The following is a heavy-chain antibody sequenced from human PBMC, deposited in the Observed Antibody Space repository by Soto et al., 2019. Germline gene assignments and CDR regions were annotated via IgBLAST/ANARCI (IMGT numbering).Heavy chain of an antibody. J-gene: IGHJ4*02. CDR3: ARALLSPTYSSGLYDS. CDR1: GFRFNIYS. V-gene: IGHV3-21*01. Sequence: LRLSCAASGFRFNIYSMNWVRQTPGKGLEWVSSIDSGSRFLFYADSVKGRFTVSRDNAKNSLYLQMNSLRAEDTAVYFCARALLSPTYSSGLYDSWGQGTLVTVSS. CDR2: IDSGSRFL. D-gene: IGHD6-19*01.